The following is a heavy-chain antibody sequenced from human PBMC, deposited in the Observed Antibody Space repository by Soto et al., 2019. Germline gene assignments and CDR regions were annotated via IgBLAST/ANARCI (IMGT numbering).Heavy chain of an antibody. V-gene: IGHV3-33*01. CDR2: IWYDGSNK. Sequence: QVQLVESGGGVVLPGRSLRLSCAASGFTFSSYVMHWVRQAPGKGLEWVAVIWYDGSNKYYVDSVKGRFTISRDNSKNTLYLQMNSLRAEDTALYYCARYSQPLRDYDYGMDVWGQGPTVTVS. CDR3: ARYSQPLRDYDYGMDV. J-gene: IGHJ6*02. D-gene: IGHD3-3*01. CDR1: GFTFSSYV.